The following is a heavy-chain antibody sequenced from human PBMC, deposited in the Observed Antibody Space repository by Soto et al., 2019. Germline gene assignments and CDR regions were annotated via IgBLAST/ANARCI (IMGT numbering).Heavy chain of an antibody. V-gene: IGHV3-7*01. Sequence: GSLRLSCAASGFTFSSYWMSWVRQAPGKGLEWVANIKQDGSEKYYVDSVKGRFTISRDNAKNSLYLQMNSLRAEDTAVYYCARDLDYYDSSGYSGNFDYWGQGTLVTVSS. CDR2: IKQDGSEK. CDR3: ARDLDYYDSSGYSGNFDY. D-gene: IGHD3-22*01. CDR1: GFTFSSYW. J-gene: IGHJ4*02.